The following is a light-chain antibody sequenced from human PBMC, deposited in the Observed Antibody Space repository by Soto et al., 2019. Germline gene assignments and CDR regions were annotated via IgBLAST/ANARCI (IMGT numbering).Light chain of an antibody. Sequence: QSVLTQPPSASGTPGQRVTISCSGSSSNIGSNTVNWYQPLPGTAPKLLIYTNNQRPSGVPDRFSGSKSGTSASLAISGLQSEDEADFYCAVWDDSLNGVVFGGGTKLTVL. V-gene: IGLV1-44*01. CDR2: TNN. J-gene: IGLJ2*01. CDR3: AVWDDSLNGVV. CDR1: SSNIGSNT.